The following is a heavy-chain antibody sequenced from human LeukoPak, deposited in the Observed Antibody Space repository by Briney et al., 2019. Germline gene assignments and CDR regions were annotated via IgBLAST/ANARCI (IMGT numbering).Heavy chain of an antibody. J-gene: IGHJ4*02. V-gene: IGHV3-30-3*01. CDR3: ARVRVRDSSGYGQPHSDY. Sequence: GGSLRLSCAASGFTFSSYAMHWVRQAPGKGLEWVAVITYDGSNKYYADSVKGRFTISRDNSKNTLYLQMNSLRAEDTAVYYCARVRVRDSSGYGQPHSDYWGQGTLVTVSS. D-gene: IGHD3-22*01. CDR2: ITYDGSNK. CDR1: GFTFSSYA.